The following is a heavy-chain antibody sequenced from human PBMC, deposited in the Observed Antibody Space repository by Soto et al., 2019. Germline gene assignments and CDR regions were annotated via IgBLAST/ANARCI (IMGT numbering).Heavy chain of an antibody. J-gene: IGHJ5*02. Sequence: SETLSLTCTVSGGSISSYYWSWIRQPPGKGLEWIGYIYYSGSTNYNPSLKSRVTISVDTSKNQFSLKLSSVTAADTAVYYCARSHYYYDSSGYHMNWFDPWGQGTLVTVSS. V-gene: IGHV4-59*01. CDR2: IYYSGST. D-gene: IGHD3-22*01. CDR3: ARSHYYYDSSGYHMNWFDP. CDR1: GGSISSYY.